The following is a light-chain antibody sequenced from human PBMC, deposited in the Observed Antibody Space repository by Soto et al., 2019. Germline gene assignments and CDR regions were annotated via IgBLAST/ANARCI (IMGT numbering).Light chain of an antibody. CDR3: QQYNSYSYT. CDR2: GAS. V-gene: IGKV1-5*01. Sequence: DIQMTQSPSTLSASVGDRVTLTCRASQTISTWLAWYQQKPGKAPKLLIYGASSLQTGVTSRFSGSGSGTEFTLTISSLQPDDFAPYYCQQYNSYSYTFGQGTKLEIK. J-gene: IGKJ2*01. CDR1: QTISTW.